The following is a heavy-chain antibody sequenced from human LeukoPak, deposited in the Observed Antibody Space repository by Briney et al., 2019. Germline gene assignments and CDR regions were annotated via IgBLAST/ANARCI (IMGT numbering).Heavy chain of an antibody. Sequence: PSQTLSLTCTVSGGSISSGSYYWTWIRQPAGKGLEWIGRIYTSGSTNYNPSLKSRVTISVDTSKTQFSLNLSSVTAADTAVYYCARGIQLWLIPRFDPWGQGTLVTVSS. V-gene: IGHV4-61*02. D-gene: IGHD5-18*01. CDR2: IYTSGST. CDR3: ARGIQLWLIPRFDP. J-gene: IGHJ5*02. CDR1: GGSISSGSYY.